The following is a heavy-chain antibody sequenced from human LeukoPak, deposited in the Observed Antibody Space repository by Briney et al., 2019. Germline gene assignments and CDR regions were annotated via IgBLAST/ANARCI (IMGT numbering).Heavy chain of an antibody. Sequence: GRSLRLSCAASGFTFSSYALSWVRQAQGKGLEWVSPISGSGSSTYYADSVKGRFTIYRDNSKNTLYLQMKSLRAEDTAVYYCAKGVALASPFYFDYWGQGTLVTVSS. CDR1: GFTFSSYA. D-gene: IGHD6-19*01. J-gene: IGHJ4*02. V-gene: IGHV3-23*01. CDR2: ISGSGSST. CDR3: AKGVALASPFYFDY.